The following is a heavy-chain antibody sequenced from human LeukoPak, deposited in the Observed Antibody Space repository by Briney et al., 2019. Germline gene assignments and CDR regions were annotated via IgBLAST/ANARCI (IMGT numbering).Heavy chain of an antibody. Sequence: PGGSLRLSCTASGFTLRNYWTHWVRQVPGKRLVWVSRISGDGSVTNYADSVQGRFTISRDNAKNILYLQINSLRSEDTAVYYCARYSSSSGGAAYYLDYWGHGTLVTVSS. J-gene: IGHJ4*01. D-gene: IGHD6-6*01. CDR1: GFTLRNYW. CDR3: ARYSSSSGGAAYYLDY. CDR2: ISGDGSVT. V-gene: IGHV3-74*01.